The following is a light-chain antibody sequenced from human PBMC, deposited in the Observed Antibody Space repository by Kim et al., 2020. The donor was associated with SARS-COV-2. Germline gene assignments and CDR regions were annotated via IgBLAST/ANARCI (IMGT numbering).Light chain of an antibody. CDR3: QVWDSSNGHAGVV. CDR2: EVN. Sequence: QSVLTQPPSASGSPGQSVTISCTGTSSDIGGYNYVSWYQQHPGRAPKLMIYEVNKRPSGIPERFSGSNSGSTATLTVSRVEVGDEADYFCQVWDSSNGHAGVVFGGGTQLTVL. J-gene: IGLJ2*01. V-gene: IGLV2-8*01. CDR1: SSDIGGYNY.